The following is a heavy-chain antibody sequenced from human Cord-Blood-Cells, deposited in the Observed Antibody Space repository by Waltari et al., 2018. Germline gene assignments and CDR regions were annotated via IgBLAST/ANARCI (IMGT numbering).Heavy chain of an antibody. D-gene: IGHD4-17*01. Sequence: QVQLVPSGAEVKKPGASAKVSCKVSGYTLTPCSLPWVRQSPGKGLEWMGGFDPEDGETIYAQKFQGRVTMTEDTSTDTADMELSSLRSEDTAVYYCATIKRYGDYDWFDPWGQGTLVTVSS. CDR2: FDPEDGET. J-gene: IGHJ5*02. CDR1: GYTLTPCS. CDR3: ATIKRYGDYDWFDP. V-gene: IGHV1-24*01.